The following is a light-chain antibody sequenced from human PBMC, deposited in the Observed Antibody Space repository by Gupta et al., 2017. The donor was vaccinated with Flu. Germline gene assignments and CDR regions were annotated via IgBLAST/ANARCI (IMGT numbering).Light chain of an antibody. Sequence: QSAPTQPRSVSGSLGQSVTISCSGSSNDVGGSNRVSWYQQHPGKAPKLILYDVTERPSGVPDRISGSKSGNTASLTISGLQADDEADYYCSSHAGRVTWVFGTGTTVTVL. CDR2: DVT. V-gene: IGLV2-11*01. CDR1: SNDVGGSNR. J-gene: IGLJ1*01. CDR3: SSHAGRVTWV.